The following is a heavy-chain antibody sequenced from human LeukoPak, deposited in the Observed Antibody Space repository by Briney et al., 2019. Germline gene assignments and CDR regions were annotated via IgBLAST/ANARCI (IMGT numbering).Heavy chain of an antibody. CDR2: IIPIFGTA. CDR3: AREHSGSYYGEGYYFDY. CDR1: GGTFSSYA. J-gene: IGHJ4*02. Sequence: SVKVSCKASGGTFSSYAISWVRQAPGQGLEWMGGIIPIFGTANYAQKFQGRATITTDESTSTAYMELSSLRSEDTAVYYCAREHSGSYYGEGYYFDYWGQGTLVTVSS. D-gene: IGHD1-26*01. V-gene: IGHV1-69*05.